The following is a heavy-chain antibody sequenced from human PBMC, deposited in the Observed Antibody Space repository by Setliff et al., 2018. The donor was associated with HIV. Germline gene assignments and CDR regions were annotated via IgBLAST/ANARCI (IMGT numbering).Heavy chain of an antibody. CDR1: GGSMSSYY. V-gene: IGHV4-4*07. CDR2: IYPTGSS. D-gene: IGHD3-10*01. Sequence: PSENLSLTCTVSGGSMSSYYWSWIRQPAGKGLEWIGRIYPTGSSNYNPSLRSRVTMSVDTSKNQFSLNLNSVTAADTAVYYCARDRGIYNTAKGLDYWGQGTLVTVSS. J-gene: IGHJ4*02. CDR3: ARDRGIYNTAKGLDY.